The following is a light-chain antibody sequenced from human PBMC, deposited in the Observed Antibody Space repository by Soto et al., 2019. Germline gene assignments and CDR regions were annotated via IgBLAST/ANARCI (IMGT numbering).Light chain of an antibody. Sequence: EIVLTQSPGTLSLSPGYRATLSCRASHSINTSFLAWFQQKPGQAPRLLIYAASTRATCIPDRFSGSASETDFTLTINRLEPEDSAVYYCQQYASEQFSLGPGTKVDIK. J-gene: IGKJ3*01. CDR3: QQYASEQFS. CDR2: AAS. V-gene: IGKV3-20*01. CDR1: HSINTSF.